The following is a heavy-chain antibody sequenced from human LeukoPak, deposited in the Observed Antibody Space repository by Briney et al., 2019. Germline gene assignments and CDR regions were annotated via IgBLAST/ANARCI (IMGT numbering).Heavy chain of an antibody. Sequence: GASVKVSFKASGYTFTSYYMHWVRQAPGQGLEWMGIINPSGGSTSYAQKFQGRVTMTRDTSTSTVYMELSSLRSEDTAVYYCARGAMIVARPTYYFDYWGQGTLVTVSS. CDR1: GYTFTSYY. V-gene: IGHV1-46*01. D-gene: IGHD3-22*01. J-gene: IGHJ4*02. CDR2: INPSGGST. CDR3: ARGAMIVARPTYYFDY.